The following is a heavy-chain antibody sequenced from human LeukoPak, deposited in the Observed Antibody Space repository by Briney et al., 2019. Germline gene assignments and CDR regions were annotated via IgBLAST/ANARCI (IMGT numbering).Heavy chain of an antibody. CDR3: ARLGMVRGVILGDYYMDV. D-gene: IGHD3-10*01. CDR1: GGSISSYY. CDR2: IYYSGST. J-gene: IGHJ6*03. V-gene: IGHV4-59*01. Sequence: SETLSLTCTVSGGSISSYYWSWIRQPPGKGLEWIGYIYYSGSTNYNPSLKSRVTISVDTSKNQSSLKLSSVTAADAAVYYCARLGMVRGVILGDYYMDVWGKGTTVTVSS.